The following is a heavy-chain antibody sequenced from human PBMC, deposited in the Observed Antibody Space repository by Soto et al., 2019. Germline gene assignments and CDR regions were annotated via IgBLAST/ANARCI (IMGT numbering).Heavy chain of an antibody. CDR1: GYTFTGYY. CDR2: INPIRGGI. CDR3: ARDLPIVAVSAATRFYYGMDV. D-gene: IGHD2-2*01. Sequence: GASVRVSCTDSGYTFTGYYMHRVRQAPGQGLEWVGWINPIRGGIIFAQKFQGRVTMTRDTSISTAYMELSRLRSDDTAVYYCARDLPIVAVSAATRFYYGMDVWGQGTTVTVSS. J-gene: IGHJ6*02. V-gene: IGHV1-2*02.